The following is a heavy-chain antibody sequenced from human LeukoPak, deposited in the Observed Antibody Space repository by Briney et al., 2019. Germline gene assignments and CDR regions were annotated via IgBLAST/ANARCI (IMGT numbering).Heavy chain of an antibody. CDR1: EFTLRSYS. J-gene: IGHJ4*02. V-gene: IGHV3-21*01. D-gene: IGHD1-26*01. CDR2: ISTSSTYI. Sequence: IPGGSPRLSCAASEFTLRSYSMHWVRQAPGKGLEWVSYISTSSTYIYYADSVKGRFSISRDNAQNSLYLHMDSLRAEDTAVYYCARDASGSSIGLIDLWGQGALVAVSS. CDR3: ARDASGSSIGLIDL.